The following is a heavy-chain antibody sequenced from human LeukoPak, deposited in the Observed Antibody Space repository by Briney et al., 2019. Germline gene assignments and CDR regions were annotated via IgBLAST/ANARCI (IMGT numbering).Heavy chain of an antibody. Sequence: SQTLSLTCTVSGGSISSGDYYWSWIRQPPGKGLEWIGYIYYSGSTYYNPSLKSRVTISVDTSKNQFSLKLSSVTAADTAVYYCARAPAGGGSLSRGAFDIWGQGTMVTVSS. J-gene: IGHJ3*02. CDR1: GGSISSGDYY. D-gene: IGHD2-15*01. CDR3: ARAPAGGGSLSRGAFDI. V-gene: IGHV4-30-4*01. CDR2: IYYSGST.